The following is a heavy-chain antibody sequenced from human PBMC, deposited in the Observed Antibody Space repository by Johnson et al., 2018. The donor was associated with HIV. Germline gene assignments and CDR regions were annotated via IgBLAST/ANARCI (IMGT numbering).Heavy chain of an antibody. CDR1: GFTFSSYA. V-gene: IGHV3-30-3*01. Sequence: QVQLVESGGGVVQPGRSLRLSCAASGFTFSSYAIHWVRQAPGKGLEWVAVISYDGSNKYYADSVKGRFTISRDNAKNSLYLQMNRLRAEDTALYYCAREVGIQLWSSDAFDIWGQGTKVTVSS. J-gene: IGHJ3*02. CDR3: AREVGIQLWSSDAFDI. D-gene: IGHD5-18*01. CDR2: ISYDGSNK.